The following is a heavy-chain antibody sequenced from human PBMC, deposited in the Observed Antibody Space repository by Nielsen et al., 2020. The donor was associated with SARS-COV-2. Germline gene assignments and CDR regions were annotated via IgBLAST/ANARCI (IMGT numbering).Heavy chain of an antibody. D-gene: IGHD3-3*01. CDR1: GFTFSDSF. CDR3: AREGRKLPLDY. J-gene: IGHJ4*02. Sequence: GESLKISCPASGFTFSDSFMSWVRQAPGKGLEWVSYISSTGYTNYADSVRGRFTISRDNAKNSLYLQMNALRAEDTAVYYCAREGRKLPLDYWGQGTLVTVSS. CDR2: ISSTGYT. V-gene: IGHV3-11*05.